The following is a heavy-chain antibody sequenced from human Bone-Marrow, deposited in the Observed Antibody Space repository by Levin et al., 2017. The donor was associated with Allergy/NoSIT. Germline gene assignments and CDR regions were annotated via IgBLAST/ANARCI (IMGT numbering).Heavy chain of an antibody. CDR2: ISGSGTYI. CDR1: GFSLSGYS. J-gene: IGHJ5*02. Sequence: PGGSLRLSCVASGFSLSGYSMNWVRQAPGKGLEWVSTISGSGTYINYVDSVKGRFAISRDDAKNSVYLQMNSLRAEDTALYYCARDQGLAWGQGVLVTVSS. V-gene: IGHV3-21*01. CDR3: ARDQGLA.